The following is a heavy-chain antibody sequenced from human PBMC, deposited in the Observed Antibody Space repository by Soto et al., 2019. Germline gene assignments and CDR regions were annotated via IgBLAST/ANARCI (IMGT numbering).Heavy chain of an antibody. CDR1: GFTFDDYA. V-gene: IGHV3-43*02. CDR2: ISGDGGST. CDR3: AKAKYCSSSSCEYFQH. J-gene: IGHJ1*01. Sequence: ASVKVSCAASGFTFDDYAMHWVRQAPGKGLEWVSLISGDGGSTYYADSVKGRFTISRDNSKNSLYLQMNSLRTEDTALYYCAKAKYCSSSSCEYFQHWGQGTLFTVSS. D-gene: IGHD2-2*01.